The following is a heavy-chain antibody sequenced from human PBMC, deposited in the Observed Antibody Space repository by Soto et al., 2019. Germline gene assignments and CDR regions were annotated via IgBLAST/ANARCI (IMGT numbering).Heavy chain of an antibody. J-gene: IGHJ6*02. D-gene: IGHD3-3*01. CDR1: GYSFSSYG. CDR2: VSADSGKT. CDR3: ARDSPYNDFWGGVMESYSYNMDV. V-gene: IGHV1-18*01. Sequence: QVQLVQSGGEVKRPGASMKVSCQASGYSFSSYGVSWVRQAPGQGLQWPGWVSADSGKTKYAQIPHGRLTQTTDTSTNTAYMDLRSLPSDDTAMYYCARDSPYNDFWGGVMESYSYNMDVWGQGTTVIVSS.